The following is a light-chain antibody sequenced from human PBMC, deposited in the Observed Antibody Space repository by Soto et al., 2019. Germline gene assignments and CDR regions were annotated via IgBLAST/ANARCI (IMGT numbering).Light chain of an antibody. V-gene: IGLV2-23*02. CDR3: CSFAGGATFV. CDR1: SNDIGGYNL. Sequence: QSALTQPASVSGSPGQSMTISCTGTSNDIGGYNLVSWYQQHPGKAPKLIIYEASERPSGVSDRFSSSRSGTTASLTISTLQAEDEADYFCCSFAGGATFVFGGGTKLTVL. J-gene: IGLJ2*01. CDR2: EAS.